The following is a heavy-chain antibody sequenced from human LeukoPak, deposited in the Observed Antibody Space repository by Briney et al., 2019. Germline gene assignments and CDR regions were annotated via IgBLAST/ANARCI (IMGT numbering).Heavy chain of an antibody. Sequence: ASVKVSCKASGYTFTSYGISWVRQAPGQGLEWMGWISAYNGNTNYAQKFQGRVTMTRDTSISTAYMELSRLRSDDTAVYYCARVPGMCGGDCYPGAFDIWGQGTMVTVSS. CDR2: ISAYNGNT. CDR3: ARVPGMCGGDCYPGAFDI. CDR1: GYTFTSYG. D-gene: IGHD2-21*02. J-gene: IGHJ3*02. V-gene: IGHV1-18*01.